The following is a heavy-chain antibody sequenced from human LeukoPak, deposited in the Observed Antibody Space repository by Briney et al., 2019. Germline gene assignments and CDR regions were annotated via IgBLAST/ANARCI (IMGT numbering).Heavy chain of an antibody. D-gene: IGHD1-1*01. CDR2: IIPIFGTA. CDR3: ARPTVRYNWNFAFDI. J-gene: IGHJ3*02. V-gene: IGHV1-69*13. CDR1: GGTFSSYA. Sequence: SVKVSCKASGGTFSSYAISWVRQAPGQGLEWMGGIIPIFGTANYAQKFQGRVTITADESTSTAYMELSSLRSEDTAVYYCARPTVRYNWNFAFDIWGQGTMVTVSS.